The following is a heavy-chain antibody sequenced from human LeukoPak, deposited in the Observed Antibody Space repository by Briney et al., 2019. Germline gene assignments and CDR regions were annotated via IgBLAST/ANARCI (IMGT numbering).Heavy chain of an antibody. V-gene: IGHV3-15*01. J-gene: IGHJ3*02. Sequence: GGSLRLSCAGSGFTFSKDWMAWVRQGPGKGLEWVGRIKSKADGGTPDYAAPVKGRFTISRDDSKNTLYLQMNSLKTEDTAVYYCATDTDKDAFNMWGQGTMVT. CDR1: GFTFSKDW. CDR2: IKSKADGGTP. CDR3: ATDTDKDAFNM.